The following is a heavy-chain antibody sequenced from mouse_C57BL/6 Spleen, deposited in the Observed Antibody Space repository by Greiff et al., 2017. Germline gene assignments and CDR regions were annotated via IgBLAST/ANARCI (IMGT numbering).Heavy chain of an antibody. Sequence: EVKLMESGGGLVQPGGSLSLSCAASGFTFTDYYMSWVRQPPGKALEWLGFIRNKANGYTTEYSASVKGRFTISRDNSQSILYLQMNALRAEDSATYYCARYSRQLDYWGQGTTLTVSS. CDR3: ARYSRQLDY. CDR1: GFTFTDYY. CDR2: IRNKANGYTT. J-gene: IGHJ2*01. V-gene: IGHV7-3*01. D-gene: IGHD3-2*01.